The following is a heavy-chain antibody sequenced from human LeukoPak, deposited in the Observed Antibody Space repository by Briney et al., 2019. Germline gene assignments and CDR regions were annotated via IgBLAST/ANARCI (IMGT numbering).Heavy chain of an antibody. Sequence: GGSLRLSCAASGFTFSSYAMSWVRQVPGKGLEWVSGISGSDSSTYYADSADFVKGRFTISRDNSKNTLYLQMNRLRAEDTAVYYCAKAPPAEYWGQGTLVTVSS. V-gene: IGHV3-23*01. CDR1: GFTFSSYA. J-gene: IGHJ4*02. CDR2: ISGSDSST. CDR3: AKAPPAEY.